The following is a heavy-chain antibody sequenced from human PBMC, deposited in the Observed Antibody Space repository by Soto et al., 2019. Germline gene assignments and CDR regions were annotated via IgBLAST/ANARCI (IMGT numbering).Heavy chain of an antibody. CDR1: GFTFISYG. Sequence: GGALRLSCAASGFTFISYGMHWVRQAPGKGLECVAVIWYDGSNKYYAASVKGRFTISRDNSNNALYLQMNTLRAEDTAVYYCARGLGHYFDYWGQGTLVTVSS. CDR3: ARGLGHYFDY. V-gene: IGHV3-33*01. J-gene: IGHJ4*02. D-gene: IGHD7-27*01. CDR2: IWYDGSNK.